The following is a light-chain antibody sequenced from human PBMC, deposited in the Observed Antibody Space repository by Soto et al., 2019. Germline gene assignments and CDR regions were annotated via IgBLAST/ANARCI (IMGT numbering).Light chain of an antibody. CDR1: QSINNW. V-gene: IGKV1-5*01. Sequence: DVPMTQSPSSLSASVGDRVTITCRASQSINNWLAWYQQKPGKAPKFLIYDASTLETGVPSRFSGSASGTEFTLSISGLQPEDVASYYCQQYDPYPLTFGGGTRVELK. J-gene: IGKJ4*01. CDR3: QQYDPYPLT. CDR2: DAS.